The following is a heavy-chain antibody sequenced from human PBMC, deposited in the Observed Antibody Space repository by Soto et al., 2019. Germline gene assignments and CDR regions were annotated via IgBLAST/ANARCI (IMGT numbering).Heavy chain of an antibody. D-gene: IGHD3-22*01. CDR2: TYYRSKWYN. V-gene: IGHV6-1*01. CDR3: ARAGDYYDSSGSPYFDY. CDR1: GDSVSSNSAA. J-gene: IGHJ4*02. Sequence: SQTLSLTCAISGDSVSSNSAAWNWIRQSPSRGLEWLGRTYYRSKWYNDYAVSVKSRITINPDTSKNQFSLQLNSVTPEDTAVYYCARAGDYYDSSGSPYFDYWGRGTLVTVSS.